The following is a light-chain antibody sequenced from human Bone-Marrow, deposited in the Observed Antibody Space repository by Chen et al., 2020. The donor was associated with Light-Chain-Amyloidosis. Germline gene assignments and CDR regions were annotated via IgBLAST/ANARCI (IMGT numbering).Light chain of an antibody. Sequence: SYVLTQPSSVSVAPGQTATIACGGNNIGSTSVHWYQQTPGQAPLLVVYADSDRPSGIPERLSGADSGNTATLTISRVEAGDDADYYCQVWDRSSDRPVFGGGTKLTVL. CDR2: ADS. CDR1: NIGSTS. CDR3: QVWDRSSDRPV. J-gene: IGLJ3*02. V-gene: IGLV3-21*02.